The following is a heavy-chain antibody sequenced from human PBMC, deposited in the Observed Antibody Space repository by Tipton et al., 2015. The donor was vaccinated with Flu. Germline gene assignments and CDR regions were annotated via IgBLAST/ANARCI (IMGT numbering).Heavy chain of an antibody. V-gene: IGHV4-4*07. Sequence: TLSLTCNVSSGSLSGYYWSWIRQPAGKGLEWIGRIYTSGNTNYSPSLKSRVTMSVDTSKNQFSLKLSSMTAADTAVYYCARGQGNSGWRYFDYWGQGTLVTVCS. CDR1: SGSLSGYY. J-gene: IGHJ4*02. D-gene: IGHD6-19*01. CDR3: ARGQGNSGWRYFDY. CDR2: IYTSGNT.